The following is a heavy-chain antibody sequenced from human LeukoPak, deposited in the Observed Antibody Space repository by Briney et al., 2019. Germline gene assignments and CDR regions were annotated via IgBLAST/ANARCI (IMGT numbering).Heavy chain of an antibody. D-gene: IGHD2-21*01. CDR1: GYAIGSSHY. V-gene: IGHV4-38-2*01. CDR2: VNFRGTS. CDR3: ARVVSQAAPDWYMDV. Sequence: PSETLSLTCDVSGYAIGSSHYWGWIRQPPGRGLQWIGHVNFRGTSAYNASLRGRVTISIEASKNRFSLRLTSVTGADAAIYYCARVVSQAAPDWYMDVWGGGTVVIVSS. J-gene: IGHJ2*01.